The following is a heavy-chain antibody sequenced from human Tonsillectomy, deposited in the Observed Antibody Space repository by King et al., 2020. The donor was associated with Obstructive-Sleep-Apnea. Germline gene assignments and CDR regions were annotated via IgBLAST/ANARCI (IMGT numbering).Heavy chain of an antibody. CDR2: INSDGSST. CDR1: GFTFSNYC. D-gene: IGHD3-22*01. J-gene: IGHJ4*02. V-gene: IGHV3-74*01. CDR3: VRARWYYDSPEPFWD. Sequence: VQLVESGGGLVQPGGSLRLSCAASGFTFSNYCMHWVRQAPGKGLVWVSRINSDGSSTTYADSVRGRFTISRDNAKNTLYLQMNSLRAEDTAVYYCVRARWYYDSPEPFWDWGQGTLVTVSS.